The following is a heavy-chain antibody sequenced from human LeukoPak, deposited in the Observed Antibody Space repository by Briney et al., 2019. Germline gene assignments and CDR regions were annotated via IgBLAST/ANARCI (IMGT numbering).Heavy chain of an antibody. V-gene: IGHV4-4*09. CDR3: ARLSETPTEYNWFDP. Sequence: SETLSLTCTVSGGSISSYYWSWIRQPPGKGLEWIGYIYTSGSTNYNPSLKSRVTISVDTSKNQFSLKLSSVTAADTAVYYCARLSETPTEYNWFDPWGQGTLVTVSS. J-gene: IGHJ5*02. CDR1: GGSISSYY. D-gene: IGHD1-14*01. CDR2: IYTSGST.